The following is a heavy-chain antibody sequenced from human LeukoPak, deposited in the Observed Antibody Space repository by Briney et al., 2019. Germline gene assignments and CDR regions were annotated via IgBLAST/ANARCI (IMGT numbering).Heavy chain of an antibody. CDR3: ARDRGPLAYCGGDCLVS. V-gene: IGHV1-2*02. CDR1: GGTFSSYA. CDR2: INPNSGGT. J-gene: IGHJ4*02. D-gene: IGHD2-21*02. Sequence: ASVKVSCKASGGTFSSYAISWVRQAPGQGLEWMGWINPNSGGTNYAQKFQGRVTMTRDTSISTAYMELSRLRSDDTAVYYCARDRGPLAYCGGDCLVSWGQGTLVTVSS.